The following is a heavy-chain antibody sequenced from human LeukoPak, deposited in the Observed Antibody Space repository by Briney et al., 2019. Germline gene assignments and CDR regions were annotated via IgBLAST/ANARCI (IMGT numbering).Heavy chain of an antibody. J-gene: IGHJ3*02. Sequence: QAGGSLRLSCAASGFTFSSYGMSWVRQAPGKGLEWVSAISGSGGSTYYADSVKGRFTISRDNSKNTLYLQMNSLRAEDTAVYYXXXXXXXXXXXSGYYSYDAFDIWGQGTMVTVSS. CDR1: GFTFSSYG. D-gene: IGHD3-22*01. CDR2: ISGSGGST. CDR3: XXXXXXXXXXSGYYSYDAFDI. V-gene: IGHV3-23*01.